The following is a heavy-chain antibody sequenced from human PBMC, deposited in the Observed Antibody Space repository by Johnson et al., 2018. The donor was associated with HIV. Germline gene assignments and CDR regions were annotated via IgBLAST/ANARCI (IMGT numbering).Heavy chain of an antibody. CDR1: GFIFSNYA. CDR2: MSYDGSNK. J-gene: IGHJ3*02. CDR3: ARSMMLYWRDAFDI. V-gene: IGHV3-30*04. Sequence: VQLVESGGGVFQPGRSLRLSCEASGFIFSNYAMQWVRQAPGKGLKWVAVMSYDGSNKYYADSVKGRFTISRDNSKNTLYLQMNSLRAEDTAVYYCARSMMLYWRDAFDIWGQGTMVTVSS. D-gene: IGHD2-8*02.